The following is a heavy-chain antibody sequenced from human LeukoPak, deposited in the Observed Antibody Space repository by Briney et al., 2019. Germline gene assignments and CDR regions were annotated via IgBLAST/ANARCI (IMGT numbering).Heavy chain of an antibody. V-gene: IGHV1-18*01. D-gene: IGHD2-15*01. CDR2: ISAYNGNT. CDR1: GYTFTSYG. Sequence: ASVKVSCKASGYTFTSYGISWVRQAPGQGLEWMGWISAYNGNTNYAQKLQGRVTMTTDTSTSTAYMELRSLRSDDTAVYYCARGRLLPDYYYYYMEVWGKGTTVTVSS. CDR3: ARGRLLPDYYYYYMEV. J-gene: IGHJ6*03.